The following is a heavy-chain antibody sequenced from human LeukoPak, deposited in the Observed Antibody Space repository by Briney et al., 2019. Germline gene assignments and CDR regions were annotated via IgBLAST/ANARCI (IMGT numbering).Heavy chain of an antibody. J-gene: IGHJ4*02. V-gene: IGHV3-23*01. D-gene: IGHD2-15*01. CDR3: AKGSWCDN. CDR1: GFTFSSYW. CDR2: ITTSGAGT. Sequence: GGSLRLSCAASGFTFSSYWMTWVRQAPGKGLEWVSTITTSGAGTFYADSVKGRFTISRDNSKNTLFLQMDSLRAEDTAICFCAKGSWCDNWGQGTLVTVSS.